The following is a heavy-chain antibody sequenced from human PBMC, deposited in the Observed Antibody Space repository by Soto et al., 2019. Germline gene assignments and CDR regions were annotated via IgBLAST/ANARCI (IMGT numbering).Heavy chain of an antibody. V-gene: IGHV3-48*01. J-gene: IGHJ4*02. Sequence: GGSLRPSCAASGFTFSSYSMNWVRQAPGKGLEWVSYISSSSSTIYYADSVKGRFTISRDNAKNSLYLQMNSLRAEDTAVYYCARDLGDGVPDYWGQGTLVTVSS. CDR1: GFTFSSYS. D-gene: IGHD4-17*01. CDR2: ISSSSSTI. CDR3: ARDLGDGVPDY.